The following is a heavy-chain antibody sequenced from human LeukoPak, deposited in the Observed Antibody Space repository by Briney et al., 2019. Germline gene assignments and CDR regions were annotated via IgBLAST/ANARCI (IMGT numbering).Heavy chain of an antibody. D-gene: IGHD3-22*01. CDR1: GASISSSY. CDR3: VRGNYDSRGYSNAFDI. Sequence: PSGTLSLTCTVSGASISSSYWSWIRQPPTKRLEWIGFIYYSGSTNSNPSLKSRVTISAGTSKNQFSLKLSSVTAADTAIYYCVRGNYDSRGYSNAFDIWGQGAKLTVSS. V-gene: IGHV4-59*01. CDR2: IYYSGST. J-gene: IGHJ3*02.